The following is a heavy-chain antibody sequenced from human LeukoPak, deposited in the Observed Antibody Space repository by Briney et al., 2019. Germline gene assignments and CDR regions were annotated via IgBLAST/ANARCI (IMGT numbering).Heavy chain of an antibody. CDR1: GGSISSSSYY. Sequence: SETLSLTCTVSGGSISSSSYYWGWIRQPPGKGLEWIGSIYYSGSTNYNPSLKSRVTISVDTSKNQFSLKLNSVTAADTAVYYCARLVIGDNIDYWGQGTLVTVSS. V-gene: IGHV4-39*01. CDR3: ARLVIGDNIDY. J-gene: IGHJ4*02. CDR2: IYYSGST. D-gene: IGHD3-22*01.